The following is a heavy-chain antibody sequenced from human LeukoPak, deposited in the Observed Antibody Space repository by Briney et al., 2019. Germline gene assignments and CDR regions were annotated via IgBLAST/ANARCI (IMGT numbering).Heavy chain of an antibody. D-gene: IGHD2-8*01. CDR1: GFTFSSYS. V-gene: IGHV3-48*04. CDR3: AREMVYVPFDY. Sequence: GSLRLSCAASGFTFSSYSMKWVRQAPGKGLEWVSYISSSSSTIYYADSVKGRFTISRDNAKNSLYLQMNSLRAEDTAVYYCAREMVYVPFDYWGQGTLVTVSS. J-gene: IGHJ4*02. CDR2: ISSSSSTI.